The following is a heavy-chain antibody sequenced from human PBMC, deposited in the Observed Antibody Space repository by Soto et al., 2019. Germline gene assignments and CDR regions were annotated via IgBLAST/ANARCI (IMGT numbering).Heavy chain of an antibody. D-gene: IGHD1-1*01. Sequence: PGGSLRLSCAASGFTFSSYGMHWVRQAPGKGLEWVAVIWYDGSNKYYADSVKGRFTISRDNSKNTLYLQMNSLRAEDTAVYYCARDTSSKDSRFYYYYGMDVWGQGTTVTVS. J-gene: IGHJ6*02. V-gene: IGHV3-33*01. CDR1: GFTFSSYG. CDR2: IWYDGSNK. CDR3: ARDTSSKDSRFYYYYGMDV.